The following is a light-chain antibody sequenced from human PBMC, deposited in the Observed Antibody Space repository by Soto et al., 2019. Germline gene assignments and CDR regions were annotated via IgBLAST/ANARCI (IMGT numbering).Light chain of an antibody. CDR1: QSVNSN. Sequence: EIVMTQSPATLSVSPGDRATLSCRASQSVNSNLAWYQQKPGQAPRLLIYAASARATGIPGRFSGSGSGTEFTLTISSLHSEDFAVYYCQQYYDWPPWTFGQGTKVEIK. V-gene: IGKV3-15*01. CDR3: QQYYDWPPWT. CDR2: AAS. J-gene: IGKJ1*01.